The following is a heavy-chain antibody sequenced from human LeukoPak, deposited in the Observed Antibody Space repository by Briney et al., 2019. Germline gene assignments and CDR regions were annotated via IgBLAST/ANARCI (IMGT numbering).Heavy chain of an antibody. V-gene: IGHV3-7*01. Sequence: PGGSLRLSCAASGFTFSSYWMSWVRQAPWKGLEWVADIKQDGSEKYYVDSVKGRFTISRDNAKNSLYLQMNSLRAEDTAVYYCAVDYYGSGSYYNYGMDVWGQGTTVTVSS. CDR2: IKQDGSEK. CDR3: AVDYYGSGSYYNYGMDV. D-gene: IGHD3-10*01. J-gene: IGHJ6*02. CDR1: GFTFSSYW.